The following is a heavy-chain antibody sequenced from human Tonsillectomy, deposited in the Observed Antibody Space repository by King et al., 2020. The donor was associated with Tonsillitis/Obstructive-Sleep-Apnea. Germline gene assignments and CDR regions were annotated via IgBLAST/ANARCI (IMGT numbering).Heavy chain of an antibody. J-gene: IGHJ3*02. CDR3: AKDDEEVKVMVTSSAFDI. Sequence: VQLVESGGGLVQPGGSLRLSCAASGFTFSNYAMSWVRQAPGKGLEWVSGISGSGGITYYGDSVKGRFTISRDNSKNTLYLQMNILRAEDTALYYCAKDDEEVKVMVTSSAFDIWGKGTMVTVSS. D-gene: IGHD5-18*01. V-gene: IGHV3-23*04. CDR2: ISGSGGIT. CDR1: GFTFSNYA.